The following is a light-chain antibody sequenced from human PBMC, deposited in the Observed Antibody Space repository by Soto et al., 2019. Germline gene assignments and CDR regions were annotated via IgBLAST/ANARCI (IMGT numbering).Light chain of an antibody. Sequence: DIQMTQSPSSLSASVGDRVTITCRASQGISTDLGWYQQKPGKAPKRLIYAASSLESGVPSRFRGRESGAEFTLTITSRQPDDFASYYCLQHNSYPRTFGQVTKVEIK. V-gene: IGKV1-17*01. CDR1: QGISTD. CDR2: AAS. J-gene: IGKJ1*01. CDR3: LQHNSYPRT.